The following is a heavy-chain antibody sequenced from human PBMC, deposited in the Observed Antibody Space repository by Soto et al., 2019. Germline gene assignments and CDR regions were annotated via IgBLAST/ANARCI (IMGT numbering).Heavy chain of an antibody. J-gene: IGHJ3*02. CDR2: INWNGGST. D-gene: IGHD3-22*01. V-gene: IGHV3-20*04. CDR3: ARGHGTYYYDSSGYRDAFDI. Sequence: EVQLVESGGGMVRPGGSLRLSCAASGFTFDDYGMSWVRQAPGKGLEWVSGINWNGGSTGYADSVKGRFTISRDNAKNSLYLQMNSLRAEDTALYYCARGHGTYYYDSSGYRDAFDIWGQGTMVTVSS. CDR1: GFTFDDYG.